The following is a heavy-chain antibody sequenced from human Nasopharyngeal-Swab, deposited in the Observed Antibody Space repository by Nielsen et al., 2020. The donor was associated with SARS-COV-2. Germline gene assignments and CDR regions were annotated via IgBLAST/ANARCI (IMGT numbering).Heavy chain of an antibody. CDR3: ARVARITIFGVVGWFDP. D-gene: IGHD3-3*01. J-gene: IGHJ5*02. V-gene: IGHV4-31*03. CDR1: GGSISSGGYY. Sequence: TLSLTCTVSGGSISSGGYYWSWIRQHPGKGLEWIGYIYYSGSTYYNPSLKSRVTISVDTSKNQFSLKLSSVTAADTAVYYCARVARITIFGVVGWFDPWGQGTLVTVSS. CDR2: IYYSGST.